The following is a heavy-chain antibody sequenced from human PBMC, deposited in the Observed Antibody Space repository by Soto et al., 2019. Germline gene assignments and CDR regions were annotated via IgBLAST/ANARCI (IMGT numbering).Heavy chain of an antibody. V-gene: IGHV3-9*01. CDR2: ISWNNLTT. CDR3: VRDRGFSSTVAPHFDY. J-gene: IGHJ4*02. CDR1: GFKFHDHA. Sequence: EVQMVESGGGLVQPGRSLRLSCVASGFKFHDHAMHWVRQAPGKGLEWVSGISWNNLTTEYADFVKGRFIVSRDNAKKSLYLQMNSLRREDTALYFCVRDRGFSSTVAPHFDYWGQGTPVTVSS. D-gene: IGHD6-6*01.